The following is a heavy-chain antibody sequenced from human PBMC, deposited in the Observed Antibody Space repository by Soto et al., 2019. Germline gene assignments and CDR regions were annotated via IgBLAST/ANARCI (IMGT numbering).Heavy chain of an antibody. Sequence: PGGSLRLSCAASGFTFSSYGMHWVRQAPGKGLEWVAVISYDGSNKYYADSVKGRFTISRDNSKNTLYLQMNSLRAEDTAVYYCAKDGPRGIAARYYYYYGMDVWGQGTTVTAP. D-gene: IGHD6-6*01. CDR2: ISYDGSNK. J-gene: IGHJ6*02. V-gene: IGHV3-30*18. CDR1: GFTFSSYG. CDR3: AKDGPRGIAARYYYYYGMDV.